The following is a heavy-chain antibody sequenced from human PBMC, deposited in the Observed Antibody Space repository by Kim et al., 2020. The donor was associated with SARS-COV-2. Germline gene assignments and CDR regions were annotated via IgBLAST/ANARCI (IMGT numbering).Heavy chain of an antibody. CDR3: ARALGAGFVTLAFDY. J-gene: IGHJ4*02. D-gene: IGHD3-10*01. Sequence: SETLSLTCAVSGGSISSSNWWSWVRQPPGKGLEWIGEIYHSGSTNYNPSLKSRVTISVDKSKNQFSLKLSSVTAADTAVYYCARALGAGFVTLAFDYWGQGTLVTVSS. V-gene: IGHV4-4*02. CDR2: IYHSGST. CDR1: GGSISSSNW.